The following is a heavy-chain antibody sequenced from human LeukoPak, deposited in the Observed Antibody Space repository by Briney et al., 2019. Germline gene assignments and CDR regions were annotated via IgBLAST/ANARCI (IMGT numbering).Heavy chain of an antibody. J-gene: IGHJ4*02. CDR2: IYVGDSDV. CDR3: ARHGGRYSHSIDS. D-gene: IGHD1-26*01. CDR1: GYSFTNSW. Sequence: GESLKISFKGSGYSFTNSWIGWVRQMPGKGLEWMGIIYVGDSDVRYSPSFQGQVTISADKSISSAYLQWSSLKVSDTAMYYCARHGGRYSHSIDSWGQGTLVTVSS. V-gene: IGHV5-51*01.